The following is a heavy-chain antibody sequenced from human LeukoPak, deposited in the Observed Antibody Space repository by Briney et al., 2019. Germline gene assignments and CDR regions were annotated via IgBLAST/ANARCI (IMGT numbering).Heavy chain of an antibody. V-gene: IGHV1-24*01. D-gene: IGHD1/OR15-1a*01. J-gene: IGHJ5*02. CDR1: GDTLTELS. CDR2: FDTEDGET. CDR3: ARDRDRRGQGTRRFDP. Sequence: AAVKVSSKVSGDTLTELSMHWVRHAPRKGLEWMGGFDTEDGETIYAQKFKGRVTMTEDTSTDTAYMELSSLRSEDTAVYYCARDRDRRGQGTRRFDPWGQGTLVTVSS.